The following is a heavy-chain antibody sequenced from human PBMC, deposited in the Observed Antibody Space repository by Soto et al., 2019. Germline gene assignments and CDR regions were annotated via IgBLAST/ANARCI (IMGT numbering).Heavy chain of an antibody. CDR1: GSTFSSYS. CDR3: ARDRALAEFDY. CDR2: ISSSSSYI. D-gene: IGHD3-3*02. V-gene: IGHV3-21*01. J-gene: IGHJ4*02. Sequence: VVSLRLSCAASGSTFSSYSMNWVRQAPGKGLEWASSISSSSSYIYYADSVKGRFTISRDNAKNSLYLQMNSLRAEDTAVYYCARDRALAEFDYLGQGTLVTVSS.